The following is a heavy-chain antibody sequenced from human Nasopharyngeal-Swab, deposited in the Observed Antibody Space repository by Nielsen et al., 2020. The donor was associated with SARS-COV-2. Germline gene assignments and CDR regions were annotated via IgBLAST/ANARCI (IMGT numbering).Heavy chain of an antibody. CDR1: GFTFDDYA. CDR2: ISWNSGSI. D-gene: IGHD3-16*02. CDR3: ATGEPYVWGSYRYDY. J-gene: IGHJ4*02. V-gene: IGHV3-9*01. Sequence: SLKISCAASGFTFDDYAMHWVRQAPGKGLEWVSGISWNSGSIGYADSVKGRFTISRDNAKNSLYLQMNSLRAEDTALYYCATGEPYVWGSYRYDYWGQGTLVTVSS.